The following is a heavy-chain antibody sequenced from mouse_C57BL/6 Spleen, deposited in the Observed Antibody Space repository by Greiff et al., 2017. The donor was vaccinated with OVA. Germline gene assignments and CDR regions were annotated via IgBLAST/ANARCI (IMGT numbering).Heavy chain of an antibody. CDR3: AREENMDY. Sequence: EVQRVESGPGLVKPSQSLSLTCSVTGYSITSGYYWNWIRQFPGNKLEWMGYISYDGSNNYNPSLKNRISITRDTSKNQFFLKLNSVTTEDTATYYCAREENMDYWGQGTSVTVSS. CDR2: ISYDGSN. CDR1: GYSITSGYY. J-gene: IGHJ4*01. V-gene: IGHV3-6*01.